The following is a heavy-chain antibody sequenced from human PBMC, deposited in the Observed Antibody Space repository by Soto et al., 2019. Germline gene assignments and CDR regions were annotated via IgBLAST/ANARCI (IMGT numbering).Heavy chain of an antibody. CDR1: GCSLSTSGVG. V-gene: IGHV2-5*02. CDR2: IYWDDDK. Sequence: SGPTLVNPTQTLTLTCTFSGCSLSTSGVGVGWIRQPPGKALEWLALIYWDDDKRYSPSLKSRLTITKDTSKNQVVLTMTNMDPVDTATYYCAHRPSYCSGGSCYSGFDYWGQGTLVTVSS. J-gene: IGHJ4*02. CDR3: AHRPSYCSGGSCYSGFDY. D-gene: IGHD2-15*01.